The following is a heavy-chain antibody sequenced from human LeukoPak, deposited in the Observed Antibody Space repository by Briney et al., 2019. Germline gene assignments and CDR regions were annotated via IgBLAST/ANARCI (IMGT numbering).Heavy chain of an antibody. CDR1: GYTFTSYD. Sequence: ASVKVSCKASGYTFTSYDINWERQATGQGLEWMGWMNPNSGNTGYAQKFQGRVTMTRNTSISTAYMELSSLRSEDTAVYYCARDYTAMVRDYFDYWGQGTLVTVSS. CDR3: ARDYTAMVRDYFDY. V-gene: IGHV1-8*01. J-gene: IGHJ4*02. D-gene: IGHD5-18*01. CDR2: MNPNSGNT.